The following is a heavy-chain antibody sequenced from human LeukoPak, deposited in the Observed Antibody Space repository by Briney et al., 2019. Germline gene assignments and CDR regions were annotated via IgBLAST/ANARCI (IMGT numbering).Heavy chain of an antibody. CDR3: ARDHSSSWTFDY. CDR1: GFAFSSYS. Sequence: GGSLGLSCAASGFAFSSYSMNWVRRAPGKGLEWVSYISRSSSILYYADSVKGRFTISRDNAKNSLYLQMNSPRDEDTAVYYCARDHSSSWTFDYWGQGTLVTVSS. D-gene: IGHD6-13*01. V-gene: IGHV3-48*02. J-gene: IGHJ4*02. CDR2: ISRSSSIL.